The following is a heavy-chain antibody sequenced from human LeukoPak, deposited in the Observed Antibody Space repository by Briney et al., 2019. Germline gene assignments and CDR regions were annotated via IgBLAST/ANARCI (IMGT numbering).Heavy chain of an antibody. CDR2: ISGSGGST. D-gene: IGHD3-3*01. J-gene: IGHJ4*02. CDR1: GFTFSDYY. V-gene: IGHV3-23*01. Sequence: PGGSLRLSCAASGFTFSDYYMSWIRQAPGKGLEWVSAISGSGGSTYYADSVKGRFTISRDNSKNTLYLQMNSLRAEDTAVYYCAKDAYYDFWSGYYYFDYWGQGTLVTVSS. CDR3: AKDAYYDFWSGYYYFDY.